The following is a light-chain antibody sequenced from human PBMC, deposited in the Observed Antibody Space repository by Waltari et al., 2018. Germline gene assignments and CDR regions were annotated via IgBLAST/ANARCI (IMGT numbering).Light chain of an antibody. CDR3: QQYNSYSSR. CDR1: QSIGSW. CDR2: EAS. V-gene: IGKV1-5*03. Sequence: DIQMPQSPSTLSASVGDRATIPCRASQSIGSWLAWYEQKPGKAPKLLIYEASSLQSGVPSRFSGSGSGTDFTLTISSLQPDDFATYYCQQYNSYSSRFGQGTRLEIK. J-gene: IGKJ1*01.